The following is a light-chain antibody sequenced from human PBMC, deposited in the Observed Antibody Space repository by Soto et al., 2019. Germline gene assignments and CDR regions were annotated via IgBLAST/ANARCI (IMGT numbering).Light chain of an antibody. J-gene: IGKJ5*01. CDR1: QNINNY. CDR2: DAS. V-gene: IGKV1-33*01. Sequence: DIQMTQSPSSLSASVGDRVTITCQAGQNINNYLNWYQQKPGRAPNLLIYDASNLEIGVPSRFSGSGSGTHFTFTISSLQTEDIGTYYCQQYDILPITFGRGTRLEIK. CDR3: QQYDILPIT.